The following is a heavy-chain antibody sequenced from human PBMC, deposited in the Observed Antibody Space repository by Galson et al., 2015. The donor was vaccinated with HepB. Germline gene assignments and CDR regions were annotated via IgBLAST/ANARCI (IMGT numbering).Heavy chain of an antibody. V-gene: IGHV4-34*01. D-gene: IGHD4-17*01. J-gene: IGHJ4*02. Sequence: TLSLTCAVYGGSFSGYYWSWIRQPPGKGLEWIGEINHSGSTNYNPSLKSRVTISVDTSKNQFSLKLSSVTAADTAVYYCAGTTVTTPLTDWGQGTLVTVSS. CDR3: AGTTVTTPLTD. CDR2: INHSGST. CDR1: GGSFSGYY.